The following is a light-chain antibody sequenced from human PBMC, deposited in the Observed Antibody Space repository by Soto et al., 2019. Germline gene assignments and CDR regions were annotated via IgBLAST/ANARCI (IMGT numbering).Light chain of an antibody. CDR1: QSVGSS. V-gene: IGKV3-11*01. CDR2: AAS. J-gene: IGKJ1*01. CDR3: QQGNITPRN. Sequence: VLRHSPATLFFSRGVIATLSFRSSQSVGSSLAWYQQKLGQAPRLFIYAASDRATGIPGRFSGSGSGTDFTLIISSLEPEDFAFYYCQQGNITPRNFAQGTKVEFK.